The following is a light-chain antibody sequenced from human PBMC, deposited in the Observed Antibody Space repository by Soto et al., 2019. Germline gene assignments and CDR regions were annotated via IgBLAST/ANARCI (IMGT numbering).Light chain of an antibody. CDR2: AGS. V-gene: IGKV1-27*01. Sequence: DIQMTQSPTSLSACVGDRVTITCRASQGIRNFGAWYQQKPGKAPKLLIYAGSTLQSGVPSRFSGSGSGTDFTLTINSLQPEDVATYSCQKYSSVPVFGPGTKVEIK. CDR3: QKYSSVPV. J-gene: IGKJ3*01. CDR1: QGIRNF.